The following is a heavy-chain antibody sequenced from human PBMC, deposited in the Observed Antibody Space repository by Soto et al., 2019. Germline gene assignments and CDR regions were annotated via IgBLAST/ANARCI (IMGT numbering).Heavy chain of an antibody. J-gene: IGHJ5*02. CDR1: GYTFNTYG. Sequence: GASVKVSCKTSGYTFNTYGINWVRQAPGQGLELMGWISAYDGKTTYAEKFQGRVTLTTDTSTSTAYMELRSLRSDDTAIYYCARDPPEFWTSYWFAHGGKGTPVTV. CDR3: ARDPPEFWTSYWFAH. CDR2: ISAYDGKT. D-gene: IGHD3-3*01. V-gene: IGHV1-18*01.